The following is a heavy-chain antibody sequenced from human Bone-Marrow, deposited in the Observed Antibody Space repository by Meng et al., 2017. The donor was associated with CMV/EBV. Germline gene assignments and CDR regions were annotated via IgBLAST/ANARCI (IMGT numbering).Heavy chain of an antibody. Sequence: GESLKISCAASGFTFSSYAMSWVRQAPGKGLEWVSVIYSGGSSTYYADSVKGRFTISRDNSKNTLYLQMNSLRAEDTAVYYCATRGSYHDAFDIWGQGTMVTV. CDR3: ATRGSYHDAFDI. CDR2: IYSGGSST. J-gene: IGHJ3*02. V-gene: IGHV3-23*03. CDR1: GFTFSSYA. D-gene: IGHD1-26*01.